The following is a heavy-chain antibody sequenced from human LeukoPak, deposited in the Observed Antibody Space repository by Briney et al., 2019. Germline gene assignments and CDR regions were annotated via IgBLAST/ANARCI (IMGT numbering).Heavy chain of an antibody. CDR2: IIPIFGTA. CDR3: ARGAAGYCSSTSCYEGDYYYYYMDV. V-gene: IGHV1-69*05. Sequence: ASVKVSCKASGGTFSSYAISWVRQAPGQGLEWMGGIIPIFGTANYAQKFQGRVTITTDESTSTAYMELSSLRSEDTAVYYRARGAAGYCSSTSCYEGDYYYYYMDVWGKGTTVTVSS. D-gene: IGHD2-2*01. CDR1: GGTFSSYA. J-gene: IGHJ6*03.